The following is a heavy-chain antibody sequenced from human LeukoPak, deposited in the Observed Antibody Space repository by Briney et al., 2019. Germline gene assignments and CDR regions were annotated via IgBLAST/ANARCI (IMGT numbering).Heavy chain of an antibody. V-gene: IGHV1-69*04. CDR1: GGTFSSYA. CDR3: ARDISWFDP. J-gene: IGHJ5*02. D-gene: IGHD3-3*02. Sequence: ASVKVSCKASGGTFSSYAISWVRQAPGQGLEWMRRIIPILGIANYAQKFQGRVTITADKSTSTAYMELSSLRSEDTAVYYCARDISWFDPWGQGTLVTVSS. CDR2: IIPILGIA.